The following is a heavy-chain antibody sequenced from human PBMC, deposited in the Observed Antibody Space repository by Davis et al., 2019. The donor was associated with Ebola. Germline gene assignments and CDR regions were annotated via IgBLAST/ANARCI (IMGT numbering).Heavy chain of an antibody. Sequence: GESLKISCSASGFIFSTYVMSWVRQAPGKGLEWVSTYGTGADTYYADSVKGRFTISRDNSKNTLYLQMNSLRAEDTAIYYCARGAYGDYIVKAFNIWGQGTKVTVSS. CDR3: ARGAYGDYIVKAFNI. D-gene: IGHD4-17*01. J-gene: IGHJ3*02. CDR2: GTGADT. V-gene: IGHV3-23*01. CDR1: GFIFSTYV.